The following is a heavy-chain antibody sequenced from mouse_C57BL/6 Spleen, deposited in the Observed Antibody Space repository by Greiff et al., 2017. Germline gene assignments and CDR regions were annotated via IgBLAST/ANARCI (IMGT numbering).Heavy chain of an antibody. CDR1: GYAFSSSW. CDR2: IYPGDGDT. Sequence: VKLQQSGPELVKPGASVKISCKASGYAFSSSWMNWVKQRPGKGLEWIGRIYPGDGDTNYNGKFKGKATLTADKSSSTAYMQLSSLTSEDSAVYFCARSTTVVDWYFDVWGTGTTVTVSS. V-gene: IGHV1-82*01. J-gene: IGHJ1*03. CDR3: ARSTTVVDWYFDV. D-gene: IGHD1-1*01.